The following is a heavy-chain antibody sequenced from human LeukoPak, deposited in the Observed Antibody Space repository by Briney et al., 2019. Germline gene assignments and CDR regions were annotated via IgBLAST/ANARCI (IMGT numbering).Heavy chain of an antibody. CDR2: INHSGST. Sequence: PSETLSLTCTVSGGSISSYYWSWIRQPPGKGLEWIGEINHSGSTNYNPSLKSRVTISVDTSKNQFSLKLSSVTAADTAVYYCARIYDSSGSYFDYWGQGTLVTVSS. CDR1: GGSISSYY. J-gene: IGHJ4*02. CDR3: ARIYDSSGSYFDY. D-gene: IGHD3-22*01. V-gene: IGHV4-34*01.